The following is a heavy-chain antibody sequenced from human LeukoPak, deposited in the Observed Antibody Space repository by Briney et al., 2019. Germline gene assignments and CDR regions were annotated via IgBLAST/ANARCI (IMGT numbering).Heavy chain of an antibody. V-gene: IGHV1-2*06. J-gene: IGHJ4*02. CDR1: GYTFTGYY. D-gene: IGHD3-22*01. CDR2: INPNSGGT. Sequence: ASVKVSCKASGYTFTGYYMHWVRQAPGQGLEWMGRINPNSGGTNYAQKFQGRVTMTRDTSISTAYMELSRLRSDDTAVCYCARAEIYYDSSGYYFYWGQGTLVTVSS. CDR3: ARAEIYYDSSGYYFY.